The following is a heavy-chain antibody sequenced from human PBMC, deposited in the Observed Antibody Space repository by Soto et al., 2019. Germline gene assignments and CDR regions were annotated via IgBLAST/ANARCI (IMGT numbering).Heavy chain of an antibody. CDR2: IFPIFGTA. CDR3: ASGPTYSSGWDFDY. D-gene: IGHD6-19*01. CDR1: GGTFSSYA. V-gene: IGHV1-69*01. Sequence: QVQLVQSGAEVKKPGSSVKVSCKASGGTFSSYAISWVRQAPGQGLEWMGGIFPIFGTANYAQKFQGRVTITADESTSTAYMELSSLRSEDTAVYYCASGPTYSSGWDFDYWGQGTLVTVSS. J-gene: IGHJ4*02.